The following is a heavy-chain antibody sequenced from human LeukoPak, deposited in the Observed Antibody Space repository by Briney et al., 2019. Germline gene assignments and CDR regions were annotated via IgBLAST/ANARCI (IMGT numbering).Heavy chain of an antibody. CDR3: AKHSYDYVGGSYRYRPNYFDY. V-gene: IGHV4-34*01. J-gene: IGHJ4*02. D-gene: IGHD3-16*02. CDR1: GGSFSGYY. Sequence: PSETLSLTCAVYGGSFSGYYWSWIRQPPGKGLEWIGEINHSGSTNYNPSLKSRVTISVDTSKNQFSLKLSSVTAADTAVYYCAKHSYDYVGGSYRYRPNYFDYWGQGTLVTVSS. CDR2: INHSGST.